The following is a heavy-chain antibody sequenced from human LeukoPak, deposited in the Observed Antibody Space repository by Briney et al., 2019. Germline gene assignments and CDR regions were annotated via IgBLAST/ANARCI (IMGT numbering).Heavy chain of an antibody. CDR2: IYTSGST. V-gene: IGHV4-4*09. J-gene: IGHJ6*03. D-gene: IGHD1-26*01. CDR3: ARVSYAQSPDYYYYYMDV. CDR1: GGSISSYY. Sequence: PSETLSLTCTVSGGSISSYYWSWIRQPPGKGLEWIGYIYTSGSTNYNPSHKSRVTISVDTSKNQFSLKLSSVTAADTAVYYCARVSYAQSPDYYYYYMDVWGKGTTVTVSS.